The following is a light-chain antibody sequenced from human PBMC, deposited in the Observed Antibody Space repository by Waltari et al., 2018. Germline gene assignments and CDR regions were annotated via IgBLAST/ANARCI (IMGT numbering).Light chain of an antibody. J-gene: IGKJ4*01. V-gene: IGKV3-15*01. CDR1: QNVYSN. CDR2: GAS. CDR3: QQYSNWPLT. Sequence: ETVMTQSPATQSVSPGERATLSCRTSQNVYSNLAWYQQKPGQAPRVLIYGASTRETGTPDRFTGSGSGTEFTLTISSLQSEDFAVYYCQQYSNWPLTFGGGTKVEIK.